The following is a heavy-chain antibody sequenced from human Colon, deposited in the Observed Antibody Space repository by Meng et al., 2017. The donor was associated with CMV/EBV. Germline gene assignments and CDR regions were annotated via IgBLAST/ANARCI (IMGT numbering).Heavy chain of an antibody. CDR3: ARDQGSSTSCWGCYGMDV. J-gene: IGHJ6*02. CDR1: GGSFSGYY. V-gene: IGHV4-34*01. Sequence: GSLRLSCAVYGGSFSGYYWSWIRQPPGKGLEWIGEINHSGSTNYNPSLKSRVTISVDTSKNQFSLKLSSVTAADTAVYYCARDQGSSTSCWGCYGMDVWGQGTTVTVSS. D-gene: IGHD2-2*01. CDR2: INHSGST.